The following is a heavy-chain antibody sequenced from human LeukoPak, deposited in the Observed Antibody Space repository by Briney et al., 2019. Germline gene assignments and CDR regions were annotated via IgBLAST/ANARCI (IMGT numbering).Heavy chain of an antibody. CDR3: AKQGYYDSSGYFDP. CDR1: GGSISSGSYY. Sequence: SETLSLTCTVSGGSISSGSYYWSWIRQPAGKGLEWIGRIYTSGSTNYNPSLKSRVTISVDTSKNQFSLKLSSVTAADTAVYYCAKQGYYDSSGYFDPWGQGTLVTVSS. J-gene: IGHJ5*02. D-gene: IGHD3-22*01. V-gene: IGHV4-61*02. CDR2: IYTSGST.